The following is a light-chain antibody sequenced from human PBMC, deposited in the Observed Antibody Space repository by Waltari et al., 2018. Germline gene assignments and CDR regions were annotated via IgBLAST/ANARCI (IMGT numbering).Light chain of an antibody. V-gene: IGKV3-20*01. CDR3: QHYVRLPVT. CDR2: GAT. J-gene: IGKJ1*01. CDR1: QNVSRA. Sequence: GTLARRARQNVSRALGWYQQNPGQAPRPLILGATSRGNCMPSQVRGRGYGTVFSLNNSKLEPEDFAVYYCQHYVRLPVTFGQGTKVEIK.